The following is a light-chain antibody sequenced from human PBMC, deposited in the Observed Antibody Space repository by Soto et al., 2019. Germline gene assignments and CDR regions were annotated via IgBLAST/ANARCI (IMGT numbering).Light chain of an antibody. J-gene: IGKJ1*01. Sequence: EIVLTQSPATLSLSPGERATLSCRASQSVSSYLAWYQQKPGQAPRLLIYAASTRATGIPARFSGSGSGTEFTLTISSLQSEDFAVYYCQQYSNWPRTFGQGTRWIS. CDR1: QSVSSY. CDR2: AAS. CDR3: QQYSNWPRT. V-gene: IGKV3-15*01.